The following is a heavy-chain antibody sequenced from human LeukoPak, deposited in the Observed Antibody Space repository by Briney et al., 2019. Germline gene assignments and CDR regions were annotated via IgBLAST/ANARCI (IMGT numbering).Heavy chain of an antibody. CDR1: GFTFSSYA. V-gene: IGHV3-23*01. Sequence: PGGSLRLSCAASGFTFSSYAMSWVRQAPGKGLEWVSAISGSSGSTYYADSVKGRFTISRDNSKNTLYLQMNSLRAEDTAVYYCAKAAHIVLVVYAIPADDAFDIWGQGTMVTVSS. D-gene: IGHD2-8*02. CDR3: AKAAHIVLVVYAIPADDAFDI. CDR2: ISGSSGST. J-gene: IGHJ3*02.